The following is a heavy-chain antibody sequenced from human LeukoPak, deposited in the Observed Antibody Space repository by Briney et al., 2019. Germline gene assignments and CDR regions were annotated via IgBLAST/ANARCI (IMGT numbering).Heavy chain of an antibody. V-gene: IGHV4-59*01. J-gene: IGHJ4*02. Sequence: SGTLSLTCTVSGGSISSYYWSWIRQPPGKGLEWIGYIYYSGSTNYNPSLKSRVTISVDTSKNQFSLKLSSVTAADTAVCYCARMKDVLLWFGELLSYFDYWGQGTLVTVSS. CDR1: GGSISSYY. CDR2: IYYSGST. D-gene: IGHD3-10*01. CDR3: ARMKDVLLWFGELLSYFDY.